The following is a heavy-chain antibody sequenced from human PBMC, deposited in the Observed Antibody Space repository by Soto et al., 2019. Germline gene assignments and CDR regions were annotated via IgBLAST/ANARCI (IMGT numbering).Heavy chain of an antibody. J-gene: IGHJ6*02. Sequence: QVQLVQSGAEVKKPGSSVKVSCKASGGTFSSYAISWVRQAPGQGLEWMGGIIPIFGTANYAQKFQGRVTITADESTSTAYMELSSLRSEDTAVYYCARVNNLNDIPYYYYGMDVWGQGTTVTVSS. V-gene: IGHV1-69*01. CDR2: IIPIFGTA. CDR3: ARVNNLNDIPYYYYGMDV. D-gene: IGHD1-1*01. CDR1: GGTFSSYA.